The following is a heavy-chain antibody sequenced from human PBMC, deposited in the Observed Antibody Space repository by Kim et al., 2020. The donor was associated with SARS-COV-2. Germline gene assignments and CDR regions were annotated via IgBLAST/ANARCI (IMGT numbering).Heavy chain of an antibody. J-gene: IGHJ6*02. CDR2: ISSSSSYI. CDR1: GFTFSSYS. CDR3: ARDFLRGYKEKYYYYGMDV. D-gene: IGHD5-12*01. V-gene: IGHV3-21*01. Sequence: GGSLRLSCAASGFTFSSYSMNWVRQAPGKGLEWVSSISSSSSYIYYADSVKGRFTISRDNAKNSLYLQMNSLRAEDTAVYYCARDFLRGYKEKYYYYGMDVWGQGTTVTVSS.